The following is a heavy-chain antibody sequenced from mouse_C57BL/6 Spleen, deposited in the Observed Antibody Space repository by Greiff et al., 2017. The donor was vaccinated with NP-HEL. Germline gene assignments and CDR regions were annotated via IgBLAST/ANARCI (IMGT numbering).Heavy chain of an antibody. CDR1: GYTFTDYY. V-gene: IGHV1-26*01. Sequence: EVQLQQSGPELVKPGASVKISCKASGYTFTDYYMNWVKQSHGKSLEWIGDINPNNGGTSYNQKFKGKATLTVDKSSSTAYMERRSLTSEDSAGYYCARDTTVVDAPAWFAYGGQGTLVTVSA. J-gene: IGHJ3*01. D-gene: IGHD1-1*01. CDR2: INPNNGGT. CDR3: ARDTTVVDAPAWFAY.